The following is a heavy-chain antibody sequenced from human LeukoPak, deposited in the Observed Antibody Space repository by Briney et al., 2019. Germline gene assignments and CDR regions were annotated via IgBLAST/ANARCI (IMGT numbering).Heavy chain of an antibody. V-gene: IGHV4-39*07. Sequence: SETLSLTCTVSGFSINSDNYYWAWIRQAPGRGLEWIGSINYIGTTYSTASLNSRVTVSLDTPMSQLSLMMTSVTVADTAIYYCARDGGLDYSSSLGAFDVWGQGAKVTVSS. D-gene: IGHD4-11*01. CDR3: ARDGGLDYSSSLGAFDV. J-gene: IGHJ3*01. CDR2: INYIGTT. CDR1: GFSINSDNYY.